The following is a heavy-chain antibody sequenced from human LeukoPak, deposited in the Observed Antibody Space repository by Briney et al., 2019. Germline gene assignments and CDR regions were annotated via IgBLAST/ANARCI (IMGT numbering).Heavy chain of an antibody. CDR1: GFGGEADE. D-gene: IGHD3-22*01. CDR3: TTLGYHLDS. J-gene: IGHJ4*02. Sequence: SLILPWSASGFGGEADEMNGLRKAQGKGLEWVAYFAGSDTTTYYADSVKGRFIISRDNARNSLYLQMNSLRAEDTALYYCTTLGYHLDSWGQGTLVTVSS. V-gene: IGHV3-48*03. CDR2: FAGSDTTT.